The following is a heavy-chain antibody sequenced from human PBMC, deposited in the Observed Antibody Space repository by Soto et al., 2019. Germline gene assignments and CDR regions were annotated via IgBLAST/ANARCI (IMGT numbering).Heavy chain of an antibody. CDR1: GYSVSSNSAA. Sequence: XQTLSLPCAISGYSVSSNSAAWNLIRQSPSRGLEWLGRTYYRSKWYNDYAVSVKSRITINPDTSKNQFSLQLNSVTPEDTAVYYCARARGELLAHNWFDPWGQGTLVTVSS. J-gene: IGHJ5*02. V-gene: IGHV6-1*01. D-gene: IGHD1-26*01. CDR3: ARARGELLAHNWFDP. CDR2: TYYRSKWYN.